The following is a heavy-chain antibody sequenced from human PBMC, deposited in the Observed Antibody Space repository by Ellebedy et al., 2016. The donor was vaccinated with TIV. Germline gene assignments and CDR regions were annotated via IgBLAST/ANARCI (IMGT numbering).Heavy chain of an antibody. J-gene: IGHJ6*02. Sequence: GESLKISCKGSGYTFSTYWISWVRQMPGKGLEWMAKIDPSDSYVNHNPSFQGHVTISADKSINTAYLQWNSLKASDTAMYYCARLLPTPAYRDYSYYHMDVWGQGTTVTVSS. V-gene: IGHV5-10-1*01. CDR3: ARLLPTPAYRDYSYYHMDV. CDR1: GYTFSTYW. D-gene: IGHD1-26*01. CDR2: IDPSDSYV.